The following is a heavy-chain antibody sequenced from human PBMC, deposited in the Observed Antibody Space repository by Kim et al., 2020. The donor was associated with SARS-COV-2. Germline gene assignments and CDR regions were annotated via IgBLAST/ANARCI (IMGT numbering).Heavy chain of an antibody. V-gene: IGHV3-11*01. J-gene: IGHJ6*02. Sequence: YADSVKGRFTIARDNAKNSLYLQMNSLRAEDTAVYYCARESLNLLYGMDVWGQGTTVTVSS. CDR3: ARESLNLLYGMDV.